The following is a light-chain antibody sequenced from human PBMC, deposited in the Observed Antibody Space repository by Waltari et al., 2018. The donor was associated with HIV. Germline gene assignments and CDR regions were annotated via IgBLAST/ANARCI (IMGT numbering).Light chain of an antibody. CDR1: QSVSSSY. Sequence: IVLTQSPGTLPLSPGARANLPCRASQSVSSSYVAWYQQNSGESPSLLIDGASSSATGIPDRCSGSGSVTEFTLTIARLEPEDFAVYYCQQSETFGQGTRVEIK. V-gene: IGKV3-20*01. CDR2: GAS. J-gene: IGKJ1*01. CDR3: QQSET.